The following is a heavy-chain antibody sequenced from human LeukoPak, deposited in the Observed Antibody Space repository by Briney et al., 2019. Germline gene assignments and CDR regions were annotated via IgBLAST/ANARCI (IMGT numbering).Heavy chain of an antibody. CDR1: GLTFSSYG. D-gene: IGHD3-16*02. CDR2: IRYDGSNK. V-gene: IGHV3-30*02. CDR3: AHLYVWGSYRYLFDC. Sequence: GGSLRLSCAASGLTFSSYGMHSVRQAPGKGLEWVAFIRYDGSNKYYADSVKDRFPRSRDNSKNTLYLQMNSLRAEDTAVYYCAHLYVWGSYRYLFDCWGQGTMVTVSS. J-gene: IGHJ4*02.